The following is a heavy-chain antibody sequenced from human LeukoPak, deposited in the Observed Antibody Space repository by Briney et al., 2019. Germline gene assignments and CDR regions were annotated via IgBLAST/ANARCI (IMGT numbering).Heavy chain of an antibody. CDR2: MNPNSGNT. Sequence: ASVKVSCKASGYTFTSYDINWVRQATGQGLEWMGWMNPNSGNTGYAQKFQGRVTMTRNTSISTAYMELSNLRSEDTAVYYCARSKFGELLYSDYWGQGTLVTVSS. J-gene: IGHJ4*02. D-gene: IGHD3-10*01. CDR1: GYTFTSYD. V-gene: IGHV1-8*01. CDR3: ARSKFGELLYSDY.